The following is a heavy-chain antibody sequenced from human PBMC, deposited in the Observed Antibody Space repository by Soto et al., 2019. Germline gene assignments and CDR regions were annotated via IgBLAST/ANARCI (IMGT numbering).Heavy chain of an antibody. CDR3: ARFDPGPYYFDF. J-gene: IGHJ4*02. V-gene: IGHV4-31*11. CDR1: GGFISTGGYY. Sequence: KTSETLSLTCAVSGGFISTGGYYWNWIRQHPGEGLEWIGYIHDSGSTYDNPSLRGRVTMSLDTSNNQFSLKLSSVTAADTAIYYCARFDPGPYYFDFWGRGTLVTVSS. CDR2: IHDSGST. D-gene: IGHD3-9*01.